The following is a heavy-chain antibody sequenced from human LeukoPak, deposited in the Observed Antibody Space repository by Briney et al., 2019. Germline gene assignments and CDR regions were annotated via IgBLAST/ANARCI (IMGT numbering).Heavy chain of an antibody. V-gene: IGHV3-30*02. CDR1: GFTFSSYG. CDR3: ARGYGESHFDY. Sequence: PGGSLRLSCAASGFTFSSYGMHLVRQTPGKGLEWVSFIRYDGSNQYYADSVKGRFTISRDNSKNTLYLQMNSLTPEDTAVYFCARGYGESHFDYWGQGTLVTVSS. J-gene: IGHJ4*02. D-gene: IGHD5-18*01. CDR2: IRYDGSNQ.